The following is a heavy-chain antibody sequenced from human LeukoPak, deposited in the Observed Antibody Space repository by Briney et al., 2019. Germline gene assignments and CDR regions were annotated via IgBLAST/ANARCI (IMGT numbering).Heavy chain of an antibody. CDR1: GFTFRNYG. CDR3: AKASGAGEKYSYYMDV. D-gene: IGHD3-16*01. Sequence: PGGSLRLSCVASGFTFRNYGIYWVRQAPGKGLEWVTFVRYDGDNKYYADSVKGRFSVSRDNSKNTVYVHIHTLRTEDTAIYYCAKASGAGEKYSYYMDVWGKGTTVTV. CDR2: VRYDGDNK. V-gene: IGHV3-30*02. J-gene: IGHJ6*03.